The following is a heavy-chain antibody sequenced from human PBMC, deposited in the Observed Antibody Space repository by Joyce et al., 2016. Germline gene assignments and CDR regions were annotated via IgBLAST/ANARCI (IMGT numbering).Heavy chain of an antibody. V-gene: IGHV4-39*07. D-gene: IGHD3-22*01. J-gene: IGHJ4*02. CDR2: IYYRGST. CDR3: ARDTYYYGSSGFDY. CDR1: GGSISSSSYY. Sequence: QVQLQESGPGLVKPSETLSLTCTVSGGSISSSSYYWGWIRQPPGKGLEWIGSIYYRGSTYYNPSLKSRGTISVDTSNNHFSLKLNSVTAADTAVYYCARDTYYYGSSGFDYWGQGTLVTVSS.